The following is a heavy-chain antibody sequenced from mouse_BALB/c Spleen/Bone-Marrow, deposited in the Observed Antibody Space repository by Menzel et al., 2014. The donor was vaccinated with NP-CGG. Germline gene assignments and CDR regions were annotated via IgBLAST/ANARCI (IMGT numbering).Heavy chain of an antibody. J-gene: IGHJ2*01. V-gene: IGHV1-80*01. CDR2: IYPGDGDT. CDR3: ARGGISVDY. Sequence: QVQLQQSGAELVRPGSSVKISCESSGYVFSTYWINWVKQRPGQGLEWIGQIYPGDGDTDYNGKFKDIATLTADKSSNTAYMQLSSLTSEDSAVYFCARGGISVDYWGQGTTLTVSS. CDR1: GYVFSTYW.